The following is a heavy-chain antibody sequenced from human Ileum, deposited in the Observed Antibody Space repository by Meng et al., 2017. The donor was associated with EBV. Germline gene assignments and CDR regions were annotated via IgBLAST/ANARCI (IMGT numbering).Heavy chain of an antibody. CDR1: GGFFSGYY. Sequence: QVQLQQWGAGLLKPSETLSLTVAVYGGFFSGYYWSWIRQSPGKGLEWIGEINHSGSTNYNPSLKSRVTISVDTSKNQFSLKLTSVTAADTAVYYCAREARSSGYHPGIGPWGQGTLVTVSS. CDR3: AREARSSGYHPGIGP. V-gene: IGHV4-34*02. D-gene: IGHD3-22*01. J-gene: IGHJ5*02. CDR2: INHSGST.